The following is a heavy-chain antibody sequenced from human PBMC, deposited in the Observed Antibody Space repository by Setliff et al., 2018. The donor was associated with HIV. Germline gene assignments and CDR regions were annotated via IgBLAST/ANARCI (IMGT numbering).Heavy chain of an antibody. Sequence: PSETLSLTCTVSGASISSHNYYWGWIRQSPGKGLEWIASIRSSGDTYYNPSLQSRVIISVDTSNNQISLKLTPVTAADTAVYYCTIPASSLAPNWGRGTQVTVSS. CDR3: TIPASSLAPN. CDR2: IRSSGDT. J-gene: IGHJ1*01. CDR1: GASISSHNYY. V-gene: IGHV4-39*01.